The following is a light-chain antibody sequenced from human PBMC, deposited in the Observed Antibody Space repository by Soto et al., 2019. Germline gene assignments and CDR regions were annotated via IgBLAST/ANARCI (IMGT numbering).Light chain of an antibody. Sequence: EIVLTQSPATLSLSPGERATLSCRASQSISSYLAWYQQKPGQAPRLLIYDASNRATGIPARFSGSGSGTDFTLTISSLEPEEFAVYYGQHRSNWPLFTFGPGTKVDIK. CDR2: DAS. V-gene: IGKV3-11*01. CDR3: QHRSNWPLFT. CDR1: QSISSY. J-gene: IGKJ3*01.